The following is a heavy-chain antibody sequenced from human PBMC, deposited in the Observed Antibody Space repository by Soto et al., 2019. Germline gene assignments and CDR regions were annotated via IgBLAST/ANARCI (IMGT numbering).Heavy chain of an antibody. Sequence: SETLSLTCAVYGGSFSGYYWSWIRQPPGKGLEWIGEINHSGSTNYNPSLKSRVTISVDTSKNQFSLKLSSVTAADTAVYYCARQDIVVVPAAMNYYYGMDVWGQGTTVTVSS. CDR1: GGSFSGYY. V-gene: IGHV4-34*01. CDR2: INHSGST. J-gene: IGHJ6*02. CDR3: ARQDIVVVPAAMNYYYGMDV. D-gene: IGHD2-2*01.